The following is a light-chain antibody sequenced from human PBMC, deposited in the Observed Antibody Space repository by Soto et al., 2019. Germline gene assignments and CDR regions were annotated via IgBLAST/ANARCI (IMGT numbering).Light chain of an antibody. CDR2: HVS. Sequence: QSVLTQPASVYGSPGQSITISCTATTSDVGDYNYVSWYQQYPGKAPKPIIYHVSNRPSGVSNRFSGSKSGDTASLTISGLQAEDEADYYSSSDTSGGSVIFGGGTKLTVL. V-gene: IGLV2-14*01. J-gene: IGLJ2*01. CDR1: TSDVGDYNY. CDR3: SSDTSGGSVI.